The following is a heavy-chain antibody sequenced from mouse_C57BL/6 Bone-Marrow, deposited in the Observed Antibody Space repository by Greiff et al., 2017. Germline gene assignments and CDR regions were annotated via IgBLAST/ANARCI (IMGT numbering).Heavy chain of an antibody. Sequence: QVQLQQSGAELVKPGASVKLSCKASGYTFTSYWMHWVKQRPGQGLEWIGMIHPNSGSTNYNEKFQSKATLTVDKSSSTAYMQLSSLTSEDSAVYYCARSYYYGSSCAMDYWGQGTSVTVAS. V-gene: IGHV1-64*01. CDR2: IHPNSGST. CDR1: GYTFTSYW. D-gene: IGHD1-1*01. J-gene: IGHJ4*01. CDR3: ARSYYYGSSCAMDY.